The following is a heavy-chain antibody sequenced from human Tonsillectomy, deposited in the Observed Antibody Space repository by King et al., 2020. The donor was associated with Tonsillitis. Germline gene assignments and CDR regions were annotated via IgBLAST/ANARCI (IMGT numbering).Heavy chain of an antibody. J-gene: IGHJ4*02. CDR2: IKSKTDGGTT. V-gene: IGHV3-15*07. Sequence: QLVQSGGGLVKPGGSLRLSCAASGFTFNNAWMNWVRQAPGKGLEWVGRIKSKTDGGTTDYAAPVKGRFSISRDDSKDTLYLQMNRLKIEDSAVYYCSTNGAFDYWGQGTLVTVSS. D-gene: IGHD4-17*01. CDR1: GFTFNNAW. CDR3: STNGAFDY.